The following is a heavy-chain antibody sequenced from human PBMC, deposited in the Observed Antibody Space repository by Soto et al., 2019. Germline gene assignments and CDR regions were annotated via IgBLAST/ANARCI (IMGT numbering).Heavy chain of an antibody. CDR3: ASSYSLAEYYYYGMDV. CDR2: ISSSGSTI. D-gene: IGHD1-26*01. CDR1: GFTFSDYY. Sequence: GGSLRLSCAASGFTFSDYYMSWIRQAPGKGLEWVSYISSSGSTIYYADSVKGRFTISRDNAKNSLYLQMNSLRAEDTAVYYCASSYSLAEYYYYGMDVWGQGTTVTVSS. V-gene: IGHV3-11*01. J-gene: IGHJ6*02.